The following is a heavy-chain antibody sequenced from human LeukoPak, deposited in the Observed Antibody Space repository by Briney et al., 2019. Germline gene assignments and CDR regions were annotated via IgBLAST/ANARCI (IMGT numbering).Heavy chain of an antibody. V-gene: IGHV3-23*01. CDR3: AKPPREYCSSTSCPNWFDT. J-gene: IGHJ5*02. Sequence: GGSLRLSCAASGFSFSSYAMTWVRQAPGKGLEWVSSLSASGGTTYYADSVKGRFTTSRDNSQNTLYLQMNSLRAEDPAAYHSAKPPREYCSSTSCPNWFDTWGLGTLVTVSS. CDR2: LSASGGTT. D-gene: IGHD2-2*01. CDR1: GFSFSSYA.